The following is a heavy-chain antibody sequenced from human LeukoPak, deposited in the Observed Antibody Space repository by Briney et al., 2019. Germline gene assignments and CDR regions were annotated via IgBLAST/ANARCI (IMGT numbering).Heavy chain of an antibody. J-gene: IGHJ4*02. CDR2: IRSKAYGGTT. Sequence: GGSLRPSCTASGFTFGDYAMSWVRQAPGKGLEWVGFIRSKAYGGTTEYAASVKGRFTISRDDSKSIAYLQMNSLKTEDTAVYYCTRDRVSSSWYGVFGYWGQGTLVTVSS. CDR1: GFTFGDYA. D-gene: IGHD6-13*01. V-gene: IGHV3-49*04. CDR3: TRDRVSSSWYGVFGY.